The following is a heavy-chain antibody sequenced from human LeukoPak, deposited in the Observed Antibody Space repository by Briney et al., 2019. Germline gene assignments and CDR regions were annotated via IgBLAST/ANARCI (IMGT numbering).Heavy chain of an antibody. CDR2: INTNTGNP. J-gene: IGHJ3*02. Sequence: GASVKVSCKASGYTFTSYAMNWVRQAPGQGLEWMGWINTNTGNPTYAQGFTGRFVFSLDTSVSTAYLQISSLKAEDTAVYYCARGAAAGALYAFDIWGQGTMVTVSS. CDR1: GYTFTSYA. CDR3: ARGAAAGALYAFDI. D-gene: IGHD6-13*01. V-gene: IGHV7-4-1*02.